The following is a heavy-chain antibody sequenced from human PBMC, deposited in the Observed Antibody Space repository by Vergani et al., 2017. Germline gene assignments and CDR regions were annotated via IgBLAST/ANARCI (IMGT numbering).Heavy chain of an antibody. J-gene: IGHJ4*02. CDR3: ARGAQYCSSTSCYTSPFDY. D-gene: IGHD2-2*02. CDR1: GGSFSGYY. V-gene: IGHV4-34*01. Sequence: QVQLQQWGAGLLKPSETLSLTCAVYGGSFSGYYWSWIRQPPGKGLEWIGEINHSGSTNYNPSLKSRVTISVDTSKNQFSLKLSSVTAADTAVYYCARGAQYCSSTSCYTSPFDYWGQGTLVTVSP. CDR2: INHSGST.